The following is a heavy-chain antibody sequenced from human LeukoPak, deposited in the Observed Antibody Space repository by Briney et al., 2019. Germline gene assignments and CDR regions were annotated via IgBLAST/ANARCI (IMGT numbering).Heavy chain of an antibody. CDR1: GFTFSSYG. V-gene: IGHV3-23*01. J-gene: IGHJ5*02. D-gene: IGHD3-22*01. CDR2: ISGSGGST. Sequence: GGTLRLSCAASGFTFSSYGMSWVRQAPGKGLEWVSAISGSGGSTYYADSVKGRFTISRDNSKNTLYLQMNSLGAEDTAVYYCAKDYYYDSSGLNWFDPWGQGTLVTVSS. CDR3: AKDYYYDSSGLNWFDP.